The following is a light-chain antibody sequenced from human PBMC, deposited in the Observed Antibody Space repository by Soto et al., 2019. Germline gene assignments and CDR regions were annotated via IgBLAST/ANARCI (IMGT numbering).Light chain of an antibody. V-gene: IGKV1-9*01. CDR2: AAS. Sequence: DLQLTQSPSFLSASVGDRVTITCRASQGISSYLAWYQQKPGKAPKLLIYAASTLHSGVPSRFSGSGSGTEFTLTISSLQPEDFATYYCQQLNSYPLTFGPGTKVDIK. J-gene: IGKJ3*01. CDR1: QGISSY. CDR3: QQLNSYPLT.